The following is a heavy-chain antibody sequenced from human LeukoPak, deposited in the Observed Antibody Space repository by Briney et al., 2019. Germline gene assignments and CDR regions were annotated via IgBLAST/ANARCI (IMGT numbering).Heavy chain of an antibody. CDR3: ARGPSVVAATPLGWFDP. Sequence: ASVKVSCKASGYTFTGYYMHWVRQAPGQGVEWMGWINPYSGDTHYAQTFQGRVTVTRDTSISTAYMELSRLRSDDTAVYYCARGPSVVAATPLGWFDPWGQGTLVTVSS. CDR1: GYTFTGYY. D-gene: IGHD2-15*01. V-gene: IGHV1-2*02. J-gene: IGHJ5*02. CDR2: INPYSGDT.